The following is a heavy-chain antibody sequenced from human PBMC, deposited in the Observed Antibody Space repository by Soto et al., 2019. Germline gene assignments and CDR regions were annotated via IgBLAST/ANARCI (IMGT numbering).Heavy chain of an antibody. V-gene: IGHV4-59*01. D-gene: IGHD3-10*01. CDR1: GGSISSYY. Sequence: QVQLQESGPGLVKPSETLSLTCTVSGGSISSYYWSWIRQPPGKGLEWIGYIYYSGSTNYNPSLKSRVTISVDTSKNQFSLKLSSVTAADTAVYYCARGRGSSPPGYWGQGTLVTVSS. CDR3: ARGRGSSPPGY. J-gene: IGHJ4*02. CDR2: IYYSGST.